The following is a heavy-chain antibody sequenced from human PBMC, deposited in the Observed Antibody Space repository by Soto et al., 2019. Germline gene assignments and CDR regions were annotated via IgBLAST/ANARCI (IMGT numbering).Heavy chain of an antibody. V-gene: IGHV4-39*01. Sequence: QLQLQESGPGLVKPSETLSLTCTVSGGSISSSSYYWGWIRQPPGKGLEWIGSIYYSGSTYYNPPLKSPVTISVDTSKTQFSLKMRTVTDADTAVYYCASHRGPMVRGVISNWFDPWRQGTLVTVSS. J-gene: IGHJ5*02. CDR3: ASHRGPMVRGVISNWFDP. D-gene: IGHD3-10*01. CDR2: IYYSGST. CDR1: GGSISSSSYY.